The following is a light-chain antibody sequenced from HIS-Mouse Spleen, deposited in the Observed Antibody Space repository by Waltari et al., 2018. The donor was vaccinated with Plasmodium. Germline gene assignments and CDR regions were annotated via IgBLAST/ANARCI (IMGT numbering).Light chain of an antibody. J-gene: IGKJ3*01. CDR1: QSVSR. V-gene: IGKV3-15*01. Sequence: EIVMTQSPATLSVSPGERATLSCRASQSVSRLIYGASTRATGIPARFSGSGSGTEFTLTISSLQSEDFAVYYCQQYNNWSFTFGPGTKVDIK. CDR2: GAS. CDR3: QQYNNWSFT.